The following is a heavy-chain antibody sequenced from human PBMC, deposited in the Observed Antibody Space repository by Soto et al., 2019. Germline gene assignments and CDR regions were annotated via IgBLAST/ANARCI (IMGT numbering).Heavy chain of an antibody. CDR1: GYNFTSYG. J-gene: IGHJ3*02. Sequence: QVQLVQSGADVKKPGASVKVSCKASGYNFTSYGISWVRQAPGQGLEWLGWISPHNDRTKYARRFQDRVTMTTETPTSTVYMELGSLRSDDPAVYYCARALYYSSARYCDHAAFDIWGQGTVVTVSS. D-gene: IGHD6-19*01. V-gene: IGHV1-18*01. CDR2: ISPHNDRT. CDR3: ARALYYSSARYCDHAAFDI.